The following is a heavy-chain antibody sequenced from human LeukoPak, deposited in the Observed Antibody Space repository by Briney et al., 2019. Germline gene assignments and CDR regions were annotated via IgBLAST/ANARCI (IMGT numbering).Heavy chain of an antibody. J-gene: IGHJ4*02. CDR2: MNPNSGNT. V-gene: IGHV1-8*01. CDR1: GYTFTNYD. D-gene: IGHD4-17*01. Sequence: ASVKVSCKASGYTFTNYDINWVRQATGQGLEWMGWMNPNSGNTGSAQKFQGRVTMTRDTPISTAYMELSSLNSEDTAVYYCARAYGDFDYWGQGTLVTVSS. CDR3: ARAYGDFDY.